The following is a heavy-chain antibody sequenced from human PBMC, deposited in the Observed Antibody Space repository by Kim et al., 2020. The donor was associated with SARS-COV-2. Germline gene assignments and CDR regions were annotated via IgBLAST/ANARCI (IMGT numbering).Heavy chain of an antibody. CDR3: ARDLYYYDSSGYFLDAF. Sequence: SETLSLTCTVSGYSISSGYYWGWIRQPPGKGLEWIGSIYHSGSTYYNPSLKSRVTISVDTSKNQFSLKLSSVTAADTAVYYCARDLYYYDSSGYFLDAF. D-gene: IGHD3-22*01. CDR2: IYHSGST. J-gene: IGHJ3*01. CDR1: GYSISSGYY. V-gene: IGHV4-38-2*02.